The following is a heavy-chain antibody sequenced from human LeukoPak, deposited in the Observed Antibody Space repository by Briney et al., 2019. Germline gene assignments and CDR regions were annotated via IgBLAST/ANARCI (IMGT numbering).Heavy chain of an antibody. CDR1: GGSISSYY. V-gene: IGHV4-59*01. CDR2: IYYSGST. CDR3: ARTTYYYDSSGYSSWFDP. J-gene: IGHJ5*02. Sequence: SETLSLTCTVSGGSISSYYWSWIRPPPGKGLEWIGYIYYSGSTNYNPSLKSRVTISLDTSKNQFSLKLSSVTAADTAVYYCARTTYYYDSSGYSSWFDPWGQGTLVTVSS. D-gene: IGHD3-22*01.